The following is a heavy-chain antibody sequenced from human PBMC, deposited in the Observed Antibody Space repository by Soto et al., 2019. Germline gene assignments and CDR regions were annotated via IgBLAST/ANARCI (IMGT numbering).Heavy chain of an antibody. CDR1: GLTFSSYW. D-gene: IGHD6-19*01. CDR2: INSDGSST. CDR3: ARRGAVAGLHY. J-gene: IGHJ4*02. Sequence: EVQLVESGGGLVQPGGSLRVSGAASGLTFSSYWMHWFRQAPGKGLVWVSRINSDGSSTSYADSVKGRFTISRDNAKNTLYLQMNSLRAEDTAIYYCARRGAVAGLHYWGQGTLVTVSS. V-gene: IGHV3-74*01.